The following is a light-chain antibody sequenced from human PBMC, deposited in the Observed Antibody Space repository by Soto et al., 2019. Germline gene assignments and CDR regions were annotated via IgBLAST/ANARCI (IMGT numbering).Light chain of an antibody. Sequence: QSVLTQPASVSGSPGQSITISCTGSRSDIGSYDYVSWYQQYPGKAPKVIIYEVKNRPSGISDRFSASKSGSTASLTISGVQGEDEAEYFCSSYTSTTITYVLGSGTKITVL. V-gene: IGLV2-14*01. J-gene: IGLJ1*01. CDR1: RSDIGSYDY. CDR3: SSYTSTTITYV. CDR2: EVK.